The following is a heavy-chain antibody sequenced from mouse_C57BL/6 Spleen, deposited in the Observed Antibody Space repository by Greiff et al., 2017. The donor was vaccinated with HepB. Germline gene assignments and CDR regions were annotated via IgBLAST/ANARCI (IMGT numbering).Heavy chain of an antibody. V-gene: IGHV7-3*01. Sequence: EVMLVESGGGLVQPGGSLSLSCAASGFTFTDYYMSWVRQPPGKALEWLGFIRNKANGYTTEYSASVKGRFTISRDNSQSILYLQMNALRAEDSATYYCARIYGSSYDWYFDVWGTGTTVTVSS. CDR2: IRNKANGYTT. CDR3: ARIYGSSYDWYFDV. CDR1: GFTFTDYY. J-gene: IGHJ1*03. D-gene: IGHD1-1*01.